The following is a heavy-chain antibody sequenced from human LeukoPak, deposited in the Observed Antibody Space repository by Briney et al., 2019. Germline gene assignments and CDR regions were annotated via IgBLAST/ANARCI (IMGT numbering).Heavy chain of an antibody. CDR3: ARNYYDSSDY. D-gene: IGHD3-22*01. V-gene: IGHV4-38-2*01. J-gene: IGHJ4*02. Sequence: PSETLSLTCAVSGYSISSGYYWGWIRQPPGKGLEWIGSVYHSGSTFYNPSLKSRVTISVDTSENQFSLRLSSVTAADTAVYYCARNYYDSSDYWGQGTLVTVSS. CDR2: VYHSGST. CDR1: GYSISSGYY.